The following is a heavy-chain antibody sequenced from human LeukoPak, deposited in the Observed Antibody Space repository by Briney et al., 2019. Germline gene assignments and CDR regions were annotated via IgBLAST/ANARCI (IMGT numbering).Heavy chain of an antibody. CDR1: GFTSSRYS. D-gene: IGHD5-24*01. CDR3: AREERDGYNYYWYFDL. V-gene: IGHV3-21*01. CDR2: ISSSSIYI. J-gene: IGHJ2*01. Sequence: GGSLRLSCAASGFTSSRYSMNWVRQAPGKGLEWVSSISSSSIYIYYADSVKGRFTTSRDNAKNSLYLQMSSLRAEDTAVYYCAREERDGYNYYWYFDLWGRGTPVTVSS.